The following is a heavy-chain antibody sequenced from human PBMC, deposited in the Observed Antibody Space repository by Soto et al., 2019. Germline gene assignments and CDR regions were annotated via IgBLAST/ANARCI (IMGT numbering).Heavy chain of an antibody. J-gene: IGHJ4*02. V-gene: IGHV3-30*18. D-gene: IGHD3-10*01. CDR3: AKDKGKTYFDY. Sequence: AGSLRLSCAASGLAFSRAGMHWVRQAPGKGLEWVAVISDDGSNKYYADSVKGRFTISRDNSNNALYLQMDSLRLDDSAVYYWAKDKGKTYFDYWGQGTLVTVSS. CDR1: GLAFSRAG. CDR2: ISDDGSNK.